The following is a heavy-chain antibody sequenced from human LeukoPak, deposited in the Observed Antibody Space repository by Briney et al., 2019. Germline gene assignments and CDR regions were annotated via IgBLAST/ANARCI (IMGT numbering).Heavy chain of an antibody. CDR2: IRYDGSNK. J-gene: IGHJ4*02. Sequence: GGSLRLSCAASGFAFSDYGMHWVRQALGKGLEWVAFIRYDGSNKYYADSVKGRFTISRDNSKNTLYLQMNSLTTEDTALYYCANLVVGSNLPLDYWGQGTLVTVSS. D-gene: IGHD3-22*01. CDR3: ANLVVGSNLPLDY. CDR1: GFAFSDYG. V-gene: IGHV3-30*02.